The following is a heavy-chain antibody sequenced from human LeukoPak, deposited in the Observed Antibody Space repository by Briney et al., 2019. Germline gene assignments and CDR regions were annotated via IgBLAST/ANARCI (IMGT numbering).Heavy chain of an antibody. CDR2: MSSSSRYI. D-gene: IGHD3-16*01. J-gene: IGHJ3*01. CDR1: GITLSSYN. V-gene: IGHV3-21*01. CDR3: ARDRGEWGARDEAFDL. Sequence: PGESLRLSCAGSGITLSSYNMNWVRQAPGRGLEWVSSMSSSSRYIYYADSVKGRFTISRDSAKNSLFLQMNSLRVEDTALYYCARDRGEWGARDEAFDLWGQGTMVTVSS.